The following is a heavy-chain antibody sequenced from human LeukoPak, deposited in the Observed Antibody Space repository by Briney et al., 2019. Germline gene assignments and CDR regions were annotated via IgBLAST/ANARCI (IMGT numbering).Heavy chain of an antibody. CDR1: GFTFSSYE. D-gene: IGHD5-18*01. J-gene: IGHJ4*02. CDR3: ARDTAMVTCFDY. Sequence: VGSLRLSCAASGFTFSSYEMNWVRQAPGKGLEWVSYISSSGSTIYYADSVKGRFTISRDNAKNSLYLQMNSLRAEDTAVYYCARDTAMVTCFDYWGQGTLVTVSS. V-gene: IGHV3-48*03. CDR2: ISSSGSTI.